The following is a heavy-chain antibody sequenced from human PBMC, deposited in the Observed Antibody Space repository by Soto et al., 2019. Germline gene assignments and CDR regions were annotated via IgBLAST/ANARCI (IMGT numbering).Heavy chain of an antibody. V-gene: IGHV4-59*01. CDR1: GGSISVYY. J-gene: IGHJ4*02. Sequence: SETLSLTCTISGGSISVYYWSWIRQPPGQALEWIGYIYDSGSPYYNPSLRSRVIISADTSKGQISLKLTSATAADTAVYYCARGVGSSPPRYWGRGTLVTVSS. CDR2: IYDSGSP. D-gene: IGHD1-26*01. CDR3: ARGVGSSPPRY.